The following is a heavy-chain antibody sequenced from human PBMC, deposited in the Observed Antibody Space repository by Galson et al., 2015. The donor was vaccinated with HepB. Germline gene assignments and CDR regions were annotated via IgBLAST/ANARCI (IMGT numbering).Heavy chain of an antibody. V-gene: IGHV1-69*04. CDR3: ARAWGSSWYPRSWYYGMDV. CDR1: GGTFSSYA. Sequence: SVKVSCKASGGTFSSYAISWVRQAPGQGLEWMGRIIPILGIANYAQKFQGRVTITADKSTSTAYMELSSLRSEDTAVYYCARAWGSSWYPRSWYYGMDVWGQGTTVTVSS. D-gene: IGHD6-13*01. CDR2: IIPILGIA. J-gene: IGHJ6*02.